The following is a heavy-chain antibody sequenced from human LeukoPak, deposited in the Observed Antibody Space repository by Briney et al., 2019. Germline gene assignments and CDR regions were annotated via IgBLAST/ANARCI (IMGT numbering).Heavy chain of an antibody. V-gene: IGHV4-59*01. CDR2: IYYSGST. D-gene: IGHD3-10*01. Sequence: SETLSLTCTVSGGSISSYYWSWIRQPPGKGLEWIGYIYYSGSTNYNPSLKSRVTISVDTSKNQFSLKLSSVTAADTAVYYCARDFVMVRGVIGIWGQGTMVTVSS. J-gene: IGHJ3*02. CDR1: GGSISSYY. CDR3: ARDFVMVRGVIGI.